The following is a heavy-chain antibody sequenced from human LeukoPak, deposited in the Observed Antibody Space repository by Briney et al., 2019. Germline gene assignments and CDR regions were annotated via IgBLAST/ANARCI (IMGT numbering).Heavy chain of an antibody. CDR3: AKGSSIAVADVNWFDL. V-gene: IGHV3-23*01. CDR1: GFTFSNYA. CDR2: ISGSGGSS. Sequence: GGSLRLSCAASGFTFSNYAMSWVRQAPGKGLEWVSAISGSGGSSYYAESVKGRFTISRDNSENTVYLQMNSLRAEDTAVYYCAKGSSIAVADVNWFDLWGQGTLVTVSS. D-gene: IGHD6-19*01. J-gene: IGHJ5*02.